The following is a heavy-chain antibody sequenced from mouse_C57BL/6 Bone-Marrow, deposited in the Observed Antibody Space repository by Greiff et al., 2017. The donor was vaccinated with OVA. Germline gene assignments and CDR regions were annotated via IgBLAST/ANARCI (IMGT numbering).Heavy chain of an antibody. D-gene: IGHD2-3*01. V-gene: IGHV1-42*01. CDR3: ARGGWFLDY. CDR2: INPSTGGT. Sequence: EVQLQQSGPELVKPGASVKISCKASGYSFTGYYMNWVKQSPEKSLEWIGEINPSTGGTTYNQKFKAKATLTVDKSSSTAYMQLKSLTSEDSAVYYCARGGWFLDYWGQGTTLTVSS. J-gene: IGHJ2*01. CDR1: GYSFTGYY.